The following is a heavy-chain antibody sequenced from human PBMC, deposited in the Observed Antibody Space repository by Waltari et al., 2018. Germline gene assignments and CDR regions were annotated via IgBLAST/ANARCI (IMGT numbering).Heavy chain of an antibody. J-gene: IGHJ4*02. D-gene: IGHD6-19*01. Sequence: QLQLQESGPGLVKPSETLSLTCTVSGGSISSSSYYWGWIRQPPGKGLGWIGSIYYSGSTYYNPSLKSRVTISVDTSKNQFSLKLSSVTAADTAVYYCASSYSSGWYSTFDYWGQGTLVTVSS. CDR2: IYYSGST. CDR3: ASSYSSGWYSTFDY. V-gene: IGHV4-39*01. CDR1: GGSISSSSYY.